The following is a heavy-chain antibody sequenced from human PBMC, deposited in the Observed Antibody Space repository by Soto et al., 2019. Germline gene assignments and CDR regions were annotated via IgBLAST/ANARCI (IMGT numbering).Heavy chain of an antibody. V-gene: IGHV3-23*01. CDR3: AKAEYYYDSSGYQNWYYYGMDV. Sequence: GGSLRLSCAASGFTFSSYAMSWVRQAPGKGLEWVSAISGSGGSTYYADSVKGRFTISRDNSKNTLYLQMNSLRAEDTAVYYCAKAEYYYDSSGYQNWYYYGMDVWGQGTTVTVSS. D-gene: IGHD3-22*01. J-gene: IGHJ6*02. CDR2: ISGSGGST. CDR1: GFTFSSYA.